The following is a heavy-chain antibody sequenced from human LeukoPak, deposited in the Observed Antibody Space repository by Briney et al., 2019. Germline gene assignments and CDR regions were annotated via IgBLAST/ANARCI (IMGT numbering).Heavy chain of an antibody. V-gene: IGHV3-48*01. J-gene: IGHJ4*02. CDR3: ARGRGSCSGGTCYVDF. CDR1: GFTFSSYI. D-gene: IGHD2-15*01. Sequence: GGSLRLSRAASGFTFSSYIMNWVRQAPGEGLEWLSYISNSGSTIYYADSVKGRFSISRDNAKNSLWLQMSSLRAEDTAVYYCARGRGSCSGGTCYVDFWGQGTLVTVSS. CDR2: ISNSGSTI.